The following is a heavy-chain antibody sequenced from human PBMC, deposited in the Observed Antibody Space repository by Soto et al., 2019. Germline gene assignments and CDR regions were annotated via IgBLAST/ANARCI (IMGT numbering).Heavy chain of an antibody. Sequence: GGSLRLSCAASGYTFTRYSMNWVRQAPGKGLEWVSSISSTTNYIYYGDSMKGRFTISRDNAKNSLYLEMNSLRAEDTAVYYCARESEDLTSNFDYWGQGTLVTVSS. CDR3: ARESEDLTSNFDY. CDR2: ISSTTNYI. V-gene: IGHV3-21*06. J-gene: IGHJ4*02. CDR1: GYTFTRYS.